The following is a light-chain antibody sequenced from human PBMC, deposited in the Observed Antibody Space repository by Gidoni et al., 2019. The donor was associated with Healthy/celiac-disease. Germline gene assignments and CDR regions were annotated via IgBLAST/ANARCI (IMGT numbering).Light chain of an antibody. V-gene: IGKV2D-29*01. CDR2: GGS. J-gene: IGKJ5*01. Sequence: DIVMTHTPLSLSVTPGQPAPISCKSRQSLLHSDGKTYFYWYLQKPGHPPQLLIYGGSNRFSGVPGRYSRGGSGTDVPLKISRVEAEDVEVYYCMQSMQLPFTFGQGTRLEIK. CDR1: QSLLHSDGKTY. CDR3: MQSMQLPFT.